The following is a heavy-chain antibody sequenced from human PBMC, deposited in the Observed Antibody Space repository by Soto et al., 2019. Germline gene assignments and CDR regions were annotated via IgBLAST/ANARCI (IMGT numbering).Heavy chain of an antibody. CDR3: ARLGFGTGDRCLNDY. CDR1: GGSISAYD. J-gene: IGHJ4*02. V-gene: IGHV4-59*01. Sequence: PSETLSLTCTVSGGSISAYDWSWIRRPPGKGLEYIGHIYDSGSAYYNPSLKSRVTISVDTSKNEFSLNLSSVKAADTAVYYCARLGFGTGDRCLNDYWGQGTLVTVSS. D-gene: IGHD2-8*02. CDR2: IYDSGSA.